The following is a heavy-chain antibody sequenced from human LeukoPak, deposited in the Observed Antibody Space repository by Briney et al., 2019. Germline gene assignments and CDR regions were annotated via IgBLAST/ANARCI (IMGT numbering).Heavy chain of an antibody. Sequence: GGSLRLSCAASGFTFSSYSMSWVRQAPGKGLEWVSYIIDSGSTIYYADSVKGRFTISRDNAKNSLFLQMNSLRAEDTAVYYCARGEVVTASLPDYFYYYMDVWGKGTTVTISS. V-gene: IGHV3-48*04. CDR1: GFTFSSYS. D-gene: IGHD2-21*02. CDR3: ARGEVVTASLPDYFYYYMDV. CDR2: IIDSGSTI. J-gene: IGHJ6*03.